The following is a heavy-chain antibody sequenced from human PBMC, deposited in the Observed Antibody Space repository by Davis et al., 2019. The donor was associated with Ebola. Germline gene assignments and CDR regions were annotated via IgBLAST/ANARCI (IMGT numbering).Heavy chain of an antibody. CDR2: ISTNGDVT. Sequence: ASVPVSCKASGYTFTDYYVHWVRQAPGQGLEWMGWISTNGDVTRSAQRFQGRVTMTRDTSVSTAYMELTTLPSDDTAIYCCARGTGTSWFDPWGQGTLVTVSS. CDR1: GYTFTDYY. V-gene: IGHV1-2*02. J-gene: IGHJ5*02. CDR3: ARGTGTSWFDP. D-gene: IGHD1-1*01.